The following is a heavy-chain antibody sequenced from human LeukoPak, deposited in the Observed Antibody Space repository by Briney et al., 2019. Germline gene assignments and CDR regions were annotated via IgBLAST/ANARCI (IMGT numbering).Heavy chain of an antibody. D-gene: IGHD2-15*01. CDR1: GYSFTSYW. CDR2: IYPGDSDT. CDR3: ASTTFYCSGGSCYFDWFDP. V-gene: IGHV5-51*01. J-gene: IGHJ5*02. Sequence: GESLKISCKGPGYSFTSYWIGWVRQMPGKGLEWMGIIYPGDSDTRYSPSFQGQVTISADKSISTAYLQRSSLKASDTAMYYCASTTFYCSGGSCYFDWFDPWGQGTLVTVSS.